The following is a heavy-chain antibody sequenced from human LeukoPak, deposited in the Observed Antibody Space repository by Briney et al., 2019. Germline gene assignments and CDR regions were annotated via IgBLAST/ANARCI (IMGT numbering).Heavy chain of an antibody. CDR2: INHSGST. V-gene: IGHV4-34*01. CDR3: ARVGSGSYLNYYYYMDV. D-gene: IGHD1-26*01. J-gene: IGHJ6*03. CDR1: GGSFSGDY. Sequence: SETLSLTCAVYGGSFSGDYWSWIRQPPGNGREWIGEINHSGSTNYNPSLKSRVTISVDTSKNQFSLKLSAVTAADTAVYYCARVGSGSYLNYYYYMDVWGKGTTVTVSS.